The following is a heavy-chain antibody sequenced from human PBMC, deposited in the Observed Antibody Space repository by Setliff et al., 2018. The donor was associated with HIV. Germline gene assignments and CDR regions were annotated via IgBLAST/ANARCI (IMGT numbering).Heavy chain of an antibody. Sequence: LRLSCAASGLTIRNNYMSWVRQAPGKGLEWVSLLHSGYSTSYADSVKGRFAVSRDNTRNTLFLHMSNVTVEDAAVYYCARALWFGEFDYYYYMDVWGKGTTVTVSS. CDR2: LHSGYST. D-gene: IGHD3-10*01. CDR1: GLTIRNNY. J-gene: IGHJ6*03. CDR3: ARALWFGEFDYYYYMDV. V-gene: IGHV3-66*02.